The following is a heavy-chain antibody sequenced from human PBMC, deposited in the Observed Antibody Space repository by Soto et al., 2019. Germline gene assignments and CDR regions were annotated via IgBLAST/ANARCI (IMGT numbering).Heavy chain of an antibody. CDR3: TRAAWFPYLSFY. V-gene: IGHV3-48*03. D-gene: IGHD3-10*01. J-gene: IGHJ4*02. CDR1: GFTFSRFE. Sequence: GGSLRLSCAASGFTFSRFELHWVRQAPGKGLEWISYISSSGSTAYYASSVEGRFTISRDNANSSVYLQMDSLRAEDTALYYCTRAAWFPYLSFYWGQGALVTVSS. CDR2: ISSSGSTA.